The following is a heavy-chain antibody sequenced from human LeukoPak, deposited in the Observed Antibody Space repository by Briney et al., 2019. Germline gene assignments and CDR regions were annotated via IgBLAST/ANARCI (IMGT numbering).Heavy chain of an antibody. J-gene: IGHJ3*02. CDR3: ALNSYESSGFDAFDI. V-gene: IGHV1-2*02. CDR2: INPYSGGT. CDR1: GYTFTGFY. Sequence: ASVKVSCKASGYTFTGFYMHWVRQAPGHELEWIGWINPYSGGTNYAQKFQGRVTLTRDTSITTAYMELSRLTSDDTAVYYCALNSYESSGFDAFDIWGQGTMVTVSS. D-gene: IGHD3-22*01.